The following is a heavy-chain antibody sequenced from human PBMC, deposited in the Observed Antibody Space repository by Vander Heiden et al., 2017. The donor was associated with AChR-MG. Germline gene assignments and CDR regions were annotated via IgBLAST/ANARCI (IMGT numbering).Heavy chain of an antibody. V-gene: IGHV3-15*01. Sequence: EVQLVESGGGLVKPEGSLRLSCAASGFTFSNAWMSWVRQAPGKGLEWVGRIKSKTDGGTTDYAAPVKGRFTISRDDSKNTLYLQMNSLKTEDTAVYYCTTDYDILTGYSRDAFDIWGQGTMVTVSS. CDR3: TTDYDILTGYSRDAFDI. D-gene: IGHD3-9*01. CDR2: IKSKTDGGTT. J-gene: IGHJ3*02. CDR1: GFTFSNAW.